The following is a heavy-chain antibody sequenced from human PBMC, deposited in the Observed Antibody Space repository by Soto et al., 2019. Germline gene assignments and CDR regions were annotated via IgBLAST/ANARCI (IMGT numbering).Heavy chain of an antibody. D-gene: IGHD2-2*01. CDR3: ARDPSEGRVGNWFES. CDR2: ISSSTSYV. V-gene: IGHV3-21*01. CDR1: GFTFSSYA. Sequence: PGGSLRLSCAASGFTFSSYAMSWVRQAPGKGLEWVSSISSSTSYVYYADSVQGRFSVSRDNAKKILYLEMYALRTEDTAVYYCARDPSEGRVGNWFESWGQGTLVTVSS. J-gene: IGHJ5*01.